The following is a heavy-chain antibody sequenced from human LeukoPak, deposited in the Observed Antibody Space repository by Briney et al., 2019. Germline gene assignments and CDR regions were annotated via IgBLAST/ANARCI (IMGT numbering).Heavy chain of an antibody. CDR1: GGSISSYY. Sequence: SETLSLTCTVSGGSISSYYWSWIRQPPGKGLEWIGYIYYSGSTNYNPSLKSRVTISVDTSKNQFSLKLSSVTAADTAVYYWARGRAYYYDSSGYSYYFDYWGQGTLVTVSS. V-gene: IGHV4-59*01. D-gene: IGHD3-22*01. CDR2: IYYSGST. J-gene: IGHJ4*02. CDR3: ARGRAYYYDSSGYSYYFDY.